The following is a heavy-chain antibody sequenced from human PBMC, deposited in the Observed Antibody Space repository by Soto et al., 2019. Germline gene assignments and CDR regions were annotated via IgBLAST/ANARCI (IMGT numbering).Heavy chain of an antibody. Sequence: SETLSLTCTVSGGSVTNSSYYWGWIRQSPGKGLEWIGSVYYRGRSYSKSSVKSRVTISVDTSKNRLSLSLNSVTASDTAVYFCVSQRTTVPTQAYFDYWGPGALVTVSS. CDR2: VYYRGRS. D-gene: IGHD4-17*01. CDR3: VSQRTTVPTQAYFDY. V-gene: IGHV4-39*01. CDR1: GGSVTNSSYY. J-gene: IGHJ4*02.